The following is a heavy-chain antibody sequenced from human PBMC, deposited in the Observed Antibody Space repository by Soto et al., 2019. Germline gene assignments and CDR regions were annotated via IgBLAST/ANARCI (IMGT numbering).Heavy chain of an antibody. CDR2: MYSSGST. D-gene: IGHD1-1*01. J-gene: IGHJ4*02. CDR3: VKHGAQLEPIDY. Sequence: QVQLQESGPGLVKPSETLSLTCTVSGGSISSHYWSWIRQPPGKGLEWIGYMYSSGSTNYNPSLKSRVTISVDTSKNQFSLRLNSVTAADTAVYYCVKHGAQLEPIDYWGQGTLVSVSS. V-gene: IGHV4-59*08. CDR1: GGSISSHY.